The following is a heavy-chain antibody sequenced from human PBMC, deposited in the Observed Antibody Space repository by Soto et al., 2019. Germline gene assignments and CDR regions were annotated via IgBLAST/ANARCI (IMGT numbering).Heavy chain of an antibody. CDR1: GYSFTSYW. V-gene: IGHV5-51*01. CDR3: ARGGWDPYWYYDL. Sequence: GESLKISCKGSGYSFTSYWIAWVRQMPGKGLEWMGIINPGDSDTRHSPSCQGQVTTSVDKSITPAYLQWSSLKASDTAMYYCARGGWDPYWYYDLWGRGTLVTVSS. J-gene: IGHJ2*01. CDR2: INPGDSDT. D-gene: IGHD6-19*01.